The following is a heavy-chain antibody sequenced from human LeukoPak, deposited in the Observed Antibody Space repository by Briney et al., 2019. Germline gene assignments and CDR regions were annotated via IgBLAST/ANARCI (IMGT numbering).Heavy chain of an antibody. J-gene: IGHJ4*02. CDR3: ARLTGVEVVFDY. Sequence: SETLSLTCAVYGGSFSGYYRSWIRQPPGKGLEWIGEVNHSGSTNYNPSLKSRVTISVDTSKNQFSLKLSSVTAADTAVYYCARLTGVEVVFDYWGQGTLVTVSS. V-gene: IGHV4-34*01. CDR1: GGSFSGYY. CDR2: VNHSGST. D-gene: IGHD7-27*01.